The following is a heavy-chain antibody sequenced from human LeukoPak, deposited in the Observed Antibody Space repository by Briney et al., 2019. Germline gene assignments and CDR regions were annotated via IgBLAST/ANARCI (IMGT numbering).Heavy chain of an antibody. J-gene: IGHJ4*02. V-gene: IGHV4-34*01. D-gene: IGHD6-13*01. Sequence: PSETLSLTCAVYGGSFSSYYWSWIRQHPGEGLQWIGELNRSGRTNYNPSLASRVTISADTSNNQFSLKLSSVTAADTAVYYCARRVSSSWYDGPLDYWGQGTLVTVSS. CDR3: ARRVSSSWYDGPLDY. CDR1: GGSFSSYY. CDR2: LNRSGRT.